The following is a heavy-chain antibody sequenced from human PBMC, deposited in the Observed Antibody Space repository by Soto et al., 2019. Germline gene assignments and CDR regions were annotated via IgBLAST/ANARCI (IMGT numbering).Heavy chain of an antibody. D-gene: IGHD3-10*01. V-gene: IGHV1-69*01. CDR1: GGTFSSYA. J-gene: IGHJ5*02. CDR2: IIPMYVPA. CDR3: ARVTSMVRGVIDNWFDP. Sequence: QVPLVQSGAEVKKPGSSVTVSCKASGGTFSSYAIHWVRQSPGQGLEWMGGIIPMYVPAKYAQRFQGRVTLTADESTTTVYMELTRLTSQDTAVYYCARVTSMVRGVIDNWFDPWGHGTLVTVSS.